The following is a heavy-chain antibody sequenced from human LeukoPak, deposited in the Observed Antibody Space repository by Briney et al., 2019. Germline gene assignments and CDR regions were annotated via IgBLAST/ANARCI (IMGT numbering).Heavy chain of an antibody. CDR3: ARGPSLPFDY. Sequence: GSLRLSCAASGFTFSSYWMSWIRQPPGKGLEWIGEINHSGSTNYNPSLKSRVTISVDTSKNQFSLKLSSVTAADTAVYYCARGPSLPFDYWGQGTLVTVSS. CDR1: GFTFSSYW. CDR2: INHSGST. V-gene: IGHV4-34*01. J-gene: IGHJ4*02.